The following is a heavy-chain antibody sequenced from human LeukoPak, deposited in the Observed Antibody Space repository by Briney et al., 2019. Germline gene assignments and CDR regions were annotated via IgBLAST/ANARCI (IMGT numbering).Heavy chain of an antibody. CDR3: ARAKMATAGGVFDY. D-gene: IGHD5-24*01. CDR1: GFTFSSYE. Sequence: GGSLRLSCAASGFTFSSYEMNWVRQAPGKGLEWVSYISSSGGTMYYADSVKGRFTISRDNAKNSLYLQMNSLRAEDTAVYYCARAKMATAGGVFDYWGQGTLVTVSS. J-gene: IGHJ4*02. CDR2: ISSSGGTM. V-gene: IGHV3-48*03.